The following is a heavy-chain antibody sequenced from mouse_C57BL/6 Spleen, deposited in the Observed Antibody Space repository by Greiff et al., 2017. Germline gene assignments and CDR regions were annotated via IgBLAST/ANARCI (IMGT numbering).Heavy chain of an antibody. CDR3: TRTPFLLFLAC. J-gene: IGHJ3*01. V-gene: IGHV1-15*01. CDR2: IDPETGGT. D-gene: IGHD2-10*01. CDR1: GYTFTDYE. Sequence: QVQLKESGAELVRPGASVTLSCKASGYTFTDYEMHWVKQTPVHGLEWIGAIDPETGGTAYNQKFKGKAILTADKSSSTAYMELRSLTSEDSAVYYCTRTPFLLFLACWGQGTLVTVSA.